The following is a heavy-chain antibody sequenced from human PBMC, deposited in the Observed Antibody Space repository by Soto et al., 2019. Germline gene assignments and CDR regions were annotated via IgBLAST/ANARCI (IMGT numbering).Heavy chain of an antibody. CDR2: IYHSGST. D-gene: IGHD2-8*01. J-gene: IGHJ4*02. CDR3: ATLLRGRPF. Sequence: SETLSLTCAVSGGSISSGGYSWSWIRQPPGKGLEWIGYIYHSGSTYYNPSLKSRVTISVDTSKNQFSLKLSSVTAADTAVYYCATLLRGRPFWGQGTLVTVSS. V-gene: IGHV4-30-2*02. CDR1: GGSISSGGYS.